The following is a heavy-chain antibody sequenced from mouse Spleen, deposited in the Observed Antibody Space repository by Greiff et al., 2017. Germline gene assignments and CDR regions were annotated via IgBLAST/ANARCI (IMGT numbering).Heavy chain of an antibody. CDR1: GFTFSSYA. CDR3: ARHPKYDYDGDYYAMDY. D-gene: IGHD2-4*01. J-gene: IGHJ4*01. Sequence: DVMLVESGGGLVKPGGSLKLSCAASGFTFSSYAMSWVRQTPEKRLEWVATISSGGSYTYYPDSVKGRFTISRDNAKNTLYLQMSSLRSEDTAMYYCARHPKYDYDGDYYAMDYWGQGTSVTVSS. CDR2: ISSGGSYT. V-gene: IGHV5-9-1*01.